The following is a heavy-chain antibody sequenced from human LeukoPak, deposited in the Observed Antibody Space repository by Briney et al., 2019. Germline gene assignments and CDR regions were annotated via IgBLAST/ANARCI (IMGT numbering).Heavy chain of an antibody. J-gene: IGHJ4*02. CDR1: GYTFTSYA. Sequence: GASVKVSCKASGYTFTSYAMSWVRQAPGQGLEWMGWINTNTRNPTYAQGFTGRFVFSLDTSVSTAYLQISSLKAEDTAVYYCAREGVTPGYYFDYWGQGTLVTVSS. V-gene: IGHV7-4-1*02. CDR3: AREGVTPGYYFDY. D-gene: IGHD4-23*01. CDR2: INTNTRNP.